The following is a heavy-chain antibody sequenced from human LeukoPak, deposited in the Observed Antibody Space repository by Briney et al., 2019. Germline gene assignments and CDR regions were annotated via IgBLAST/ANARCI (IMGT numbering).Heavy chain of an antibody. CDR2: ISGSGGST. CDR3: AKTAPRYCSGGSCYDY. Sequence: GGSLRLSCAASGFTFSSYAMSWVRQAPGKGLEWVSAISGSGGSTYYADPVKGRFTISRDNSKNTLYLQMNSLRAEDTAVYYCAKTAPRYCSGGSCYDYWGQGTLVTVSS. J-gene: IGHJ4*02. CDR1: GFTFSSYA. D-gene: IGHD2-15*01. V-gene: IGHV3-23*01.